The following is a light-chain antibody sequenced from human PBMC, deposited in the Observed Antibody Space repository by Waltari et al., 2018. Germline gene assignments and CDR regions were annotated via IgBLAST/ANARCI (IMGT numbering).Light chain of an antibody. CDR3: QTWDDSLNGVV. V-gene: IGLV1-44*01. CDR1: SSNIGVNT. J-gene: IGLJ2*01. Sequence: QSVLTPPPSASGTPGQPVTIPCSGSSSNIGVNTVDWYQHLPGTAPKLLIYTENLRPSGVPDRFSGSKSGTSASLAISGLQSEDEADYHCQTWDDSLNGVVFGGGTKLTVL. CDR2: TEN.